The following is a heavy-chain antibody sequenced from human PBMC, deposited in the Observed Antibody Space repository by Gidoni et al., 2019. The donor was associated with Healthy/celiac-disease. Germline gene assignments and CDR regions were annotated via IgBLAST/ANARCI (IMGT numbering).Heavy chain of an antibody. V-gene: IGHV3-30-3*01. CDR1: GFPFSSYA. CDR3: AREELRGAALDY. Sequence: QVQLVESGGGVVQPGRSLRLSCAPSGFPFSSYAMHCVRQAPGKGLEWVAVISYDGSNKYYADSVKGRFTISRDNSKNTLYLQMNSLRAEDTAVYYCAREELRGAALDYWGQGTLVTVSS. CDR2: ISYDGSNK. J-gene: IGHJ4*02. D-gene: IGHD1-7*01.